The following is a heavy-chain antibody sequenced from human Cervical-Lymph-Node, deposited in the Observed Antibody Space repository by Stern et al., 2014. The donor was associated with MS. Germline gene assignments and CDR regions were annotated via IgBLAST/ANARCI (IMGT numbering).Heavy chain of an antibody. CDR3: ARDRLDGDYVYYYGLDV. CDR2: ISYDGSNK. Sequence: VQLVESGGGVVRPGRSLRLSCATSGFTFSRYAVLWVRQAPGKGLEWVAAISYDGSNKSYGDSVKGRFTISRDNSKNTLFLQMNNLRPEDSGVYHCARDRLDGDYVYYYGLDVWGQGTTVTVSS. V-gene: IGHV3-30*04. J-gene: IGHJ6*02. CDR1: GFTFSRYA. D-gene: IGHD4-17*01.